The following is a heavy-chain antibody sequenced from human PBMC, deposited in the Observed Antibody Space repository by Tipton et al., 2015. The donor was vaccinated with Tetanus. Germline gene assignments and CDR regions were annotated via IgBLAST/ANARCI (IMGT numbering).Heavy chain of an antibody. CDR3: ARDERYGDYAY. D-gene: IGHD4-17*01. Sequence: TLSLTCTVSGASIGSISYYWSWIRQPPGKGLEWIGYTYYSGSTGYNPPLKSRVTISIDSSKNQFSLKLTSVTAADTAVYYCARDERYGDYAYWGQGALVTVSS. V-gene: IGHV4-61*01. CDR2: TYYSGST. CDR1: GASIGSISYY. J-gene: IGHJ4*02.